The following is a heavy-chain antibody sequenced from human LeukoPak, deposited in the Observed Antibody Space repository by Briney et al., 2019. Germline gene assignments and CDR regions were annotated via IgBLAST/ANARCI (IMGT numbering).Heavy chain of an antibody. CDR1: GHTFTDYY. CDR3: ARSLISSSWYRSDY. Sequence: ASVKVSCMTSGHTFTDYYIHWVRQAPGQGLEWMGWINPNSGGTSYAQTFQDRVTMARDTSISTPYIDLSSLRSDDTAMFYCARSLISSSWYRSDYWGQGSLVTVSS. V-gene: IGHV1-2*02. CDR2: INPNSGGT. D-gene: IGHD6-13*01. J-gene: IGHJ4*02.